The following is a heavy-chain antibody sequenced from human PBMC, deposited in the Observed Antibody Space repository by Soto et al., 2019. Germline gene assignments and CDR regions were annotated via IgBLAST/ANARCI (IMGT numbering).Heavy chain of an antibody. CDR3: ARTPPYYYGSGSYYFDY. D-gene: IGHD3-10*01. V-gene: IGHV2-70*01. J-gene: IGHJ4*02. CDR2: IDWDDDK. Sequence: IRQPPGKALEWLALIDWDDDKYYSTSLKTRLTISKDTSKNQVVLTMTNMDPVDTATYYCARTPPYYYGSGSYYFDYWGQGTLVTVSS.